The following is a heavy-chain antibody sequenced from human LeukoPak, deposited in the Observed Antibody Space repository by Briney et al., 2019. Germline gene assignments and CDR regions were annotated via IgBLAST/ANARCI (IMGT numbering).Heavy chain of an antibody. Sequence: GGSLRLSCAASGFPFSSYAMYWVRQAPGKGLVWVARIHGDGDNIGYADSVRGRFTISRDNAKDTLYLHMNSLRPEDTAVYYCARAQVGAPTDLWGQGTLVTVSS. CDR2: IHGDGDNI. V-gene: IGHV3-74*01. J-gene: IGHJ5*02. D-gene: IGHD1-26*01. CDR1: GFPFSSYA. CDR3: ARAQVGAPTDL.